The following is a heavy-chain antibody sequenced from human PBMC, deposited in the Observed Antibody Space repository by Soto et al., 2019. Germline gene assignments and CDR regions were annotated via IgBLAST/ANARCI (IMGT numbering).Heavy chain of an antibody. CDR3: ARHYPGSSALTPFDC. Sequence: QVQLQESGPGLVKPSETLSLTCTVSDGSMSSYYWSWIRQPPGKGLEWIGYIYHSGSTNYNPSLKSRVTISVDTTKNQFSLKLSSVTAADTVMYYCARHYPGSSALTPFDCWGQGTLVTVSS. V-gene: IGHV4-59*08. CDR2: IYHSGST. D-gene: IGHD3-16*02. CDR1: DGSMSSYY. J-gene: IGHJ4*02.